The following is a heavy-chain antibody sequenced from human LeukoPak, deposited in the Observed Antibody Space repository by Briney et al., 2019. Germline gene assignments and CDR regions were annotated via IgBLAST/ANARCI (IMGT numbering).Heavy chain of an antibody. CDR2: INHSGST. CDR1: GGSFSGYY. CDR3: ARTVRFLEWLFSQPEYSFDY. V-gene: IGHV4-34*01. Sequence: SETLSLTCAVYGGSFSGYYWSWIRQPPGKGLEWIGEINHSGSTNYNPSLKSRVTISVDTSKGQFSLKLSSVTAADTAVYYCARTVRFLEWLFSQPEYSFDYWGQGTLVTVSS. D-gene: IGHD3-3*01. J-gene: IGHJ4*02.